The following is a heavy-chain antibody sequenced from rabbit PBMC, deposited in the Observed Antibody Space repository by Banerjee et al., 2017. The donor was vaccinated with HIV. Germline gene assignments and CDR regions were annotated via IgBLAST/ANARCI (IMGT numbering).Heavy chain of an antibody. Sequence: QSLEESGGDLVKPGASLTLTCTASGFSFSSRYWICWVRQAPGKRPEWIACIDAVSSGSTQYASWAKGRFTISKTSSTTVTLQMTSLTAAYTATYFCARDLAGAIGWNFNLWGPGTLVTFS. CDR3: ARDLAGAIGWNFNL. J-gene: IGHJ4*01. CDR1: GFSFSSRYW. D-gene: IGHD4-1*01. V-gene: IGHV1S40*01. CDR2: IDAVSSGST.